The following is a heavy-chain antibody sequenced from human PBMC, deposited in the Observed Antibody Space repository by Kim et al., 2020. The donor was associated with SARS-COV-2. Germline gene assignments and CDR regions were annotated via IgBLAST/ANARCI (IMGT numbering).Heavy chain of an antibody. CDR3: ARLNLGYYTAFDY. Sequence: YARKFQGRVTITADESTSTAYMELSSLRSEDTAVYYCARLNLGYYTAFDYWGQGTLVTVSS. V-gene: IGHV1-69*01. D-gene: IGHD3-3*01. J-gene: IGHJ4*02.